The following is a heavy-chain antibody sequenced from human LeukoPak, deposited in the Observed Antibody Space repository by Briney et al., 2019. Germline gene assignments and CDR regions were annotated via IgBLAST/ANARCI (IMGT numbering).Heavy chain of an antibody. V-gene: IGHV1-69*13. D-gene: IGHD3-22*01. CDR3: AREAAYYDSSGYYPAPIKY. CDR1: GGTFSSYA. Sequence: SVKVSCKASGGTFSSYAISWVRQAPGQGLEWMGGVIPIFGTANYAQKFQGRVTITADESTSTAYMELSSLRSEDTAVYYCAREAAYYDSSGYYPAPIKYCGQGTLVTVSS. CDR2: VIPIFGTA. J-gene: IGHJ4*02.